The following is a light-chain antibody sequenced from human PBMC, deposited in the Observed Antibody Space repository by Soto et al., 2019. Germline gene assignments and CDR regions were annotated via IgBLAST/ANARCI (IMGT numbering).Light chain of an antibody. V-gene: IGKV3-11*01. CDR1: QSVSIY. Sequence: EIVLTQSPATLSLSPGERATLSCRASQSVSIYLAWYQQKPGQAPRLLIYDASNRATGVPAGFSGSGSGTDFTLTISSLEPEDFAVYYCQQRFAWPPITFGQGTRLEI. J-gene: IGKJ5*01. CDR2: DAS. CDR3: QQRFAWPPIT.